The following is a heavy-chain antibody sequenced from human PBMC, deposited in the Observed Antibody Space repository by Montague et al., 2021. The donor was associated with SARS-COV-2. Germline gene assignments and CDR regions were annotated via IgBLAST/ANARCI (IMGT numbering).Heavy chain of an antibody. CDR2: IFRSGAT. Sequence: SETLSLTCGVSGDSFSDYDWTLIRRPPGKGLEWLGYIFRSGATNYNPPLKSRVIISLDTSKSQFSLRLSSVTAADTAIYYCARTSRGSRYFYGVDVWGQGTTVTVSS. V-gene: IGHV4-59*01. CDR1: GDSFSDYD. CDR3: ARTSRGSRYFYGVDV. J-gene: IGHJ6*02. D-gene: IGHD3-10*01.